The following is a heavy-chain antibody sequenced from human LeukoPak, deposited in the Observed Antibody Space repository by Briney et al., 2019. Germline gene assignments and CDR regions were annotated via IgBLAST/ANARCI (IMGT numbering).Heavy chain of an antibody. CDR1: GYTFTVYY. V-gene: IGHV1-2*02. Sequence: ASVKVSCKASGYTFTVYYMHRVRQAPGQGRQWMGWIYTNSGGTNYAQKCQGKVTMNRDTSISTAYMELINLRSGDTAVYYCASLMVAQDYWGQGTLLTVSS. J-gene: IGHJ4*02. CDR3: ASLMVAQDY. CDR2: IYTNSGGT. D-gene: IGHD2-15*01.